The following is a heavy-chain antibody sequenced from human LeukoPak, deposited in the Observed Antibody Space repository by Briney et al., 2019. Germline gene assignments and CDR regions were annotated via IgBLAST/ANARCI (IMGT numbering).Heavy chain of an antibody. V-gene: IGHV1-69*13. J-gene: IGHJ4*02. Sequence: GASVKVSCKASGYTFTSYGISWVRQAPGQGLEWMGGIIPIFGTANYAQKFQGRVAITADESTSTAYMELSSLRSEDTAVYYCARDEGGANYYWGQGTLVTVSS. CDR2: IIPIFGTA. D-gene: IGHD1-26*01. CDR1: GYTFTSYG. CDR3: ARDEGGANYY.